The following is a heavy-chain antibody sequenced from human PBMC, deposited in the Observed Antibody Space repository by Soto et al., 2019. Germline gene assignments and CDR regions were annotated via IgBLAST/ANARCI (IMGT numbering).Heavy chain of an antibody. CDR3: ARGSGIVALPGELEDVNYDF. J-gene: IGHJ4*02. V-gene: IGHV4-34*01. D-gene: IGHD1-1*01. CDR1: GQSFSGHS. Sequence: QVQLQQWGAGLVKPSETLSLSCAVYGQSFSGHSWAWIRQPPGKGLEWLGEISESGSTYYNPSLRSRVTISTDTSKNQYSLKLNSVTAADTAAYFCARGSGIVALPGELEDVNYDFWGQGTLVNGSS. CDR2: ISESGST.